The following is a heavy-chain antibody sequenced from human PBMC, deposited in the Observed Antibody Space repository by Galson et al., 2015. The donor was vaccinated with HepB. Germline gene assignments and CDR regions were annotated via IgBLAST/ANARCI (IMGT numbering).Heavy chain of an antibody. J-gene: IGHJ2*01. Sequence: SLRLSCAASGFTFSSYAMHWVRQAPGKGLEWVAVISYDGSNKYYADSVKGRFTISRDNAKNSLYLQMNSLRAEDTAVYYCASLWDYGDRDWYFDLWGRGTLVTVSS. CDR2: ISYDGSNK. CDR3: ASLWDYGDRDWYFDL. CDR1: GFTFSSYA. D-gene: IGHD4-17*01. V-gene: IGHV3-30*04.